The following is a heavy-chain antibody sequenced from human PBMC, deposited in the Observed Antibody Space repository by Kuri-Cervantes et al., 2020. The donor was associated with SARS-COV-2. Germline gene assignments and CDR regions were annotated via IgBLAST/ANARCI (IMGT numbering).Heavy chain of an antibody. D-gene: IGHD3-10*01. V-gene: IGHV3-53*01. CDR2: IYSGGST. J-gene: IGHJ4*02. CDR3: ARGRMSLWFGTY. CDR1: GFTVSSNY. Sequence: GGSLRLSCAASGFTVSSNYMSWVRQAPGKGLEWVSVIYSGGSTYYADSVKGRFTISRDNAKNSLYLQMNSLRAEDTAVYYCARGRMSLWFGTYWGQGTLVTVSS.